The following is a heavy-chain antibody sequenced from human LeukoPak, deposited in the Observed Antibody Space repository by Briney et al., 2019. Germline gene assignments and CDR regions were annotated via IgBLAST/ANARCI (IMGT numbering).Heavy chain of an antibody. CDR3: AREGGTLTGIVDSFDL. CDR2: IDWEGGRT. CDR1: GFPFKVYD. Sequence: PGGSLRLSCEASGFPFKVYDMAWVRQAPGKGLEWVAGIDWEGGRTGYADSVKGRFIISRDSVKNSVFLQMNSLRVEDTALYFCAREGGTLTGIVDSFDLWGQGTMVIVSS. D-gene: IGHD3-9*01. V-gene: IGHV3-20*04. J-gene: IGHJ3*01.